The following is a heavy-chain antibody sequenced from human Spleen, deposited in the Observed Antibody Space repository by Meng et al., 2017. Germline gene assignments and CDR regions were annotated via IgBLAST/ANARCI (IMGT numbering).Heavy chain of an antibody. Sequence: QWRLLRSGVGVSKPGSSVKVSCKPSGGSFSSYTFSWVRQAPGQRPEWMGAIIPICGRTNYAQKFQGRVTMTADESTSTAYMELSSLRSEDTAVYYCARHLGGSSWPYFDYWGQGTLVTVSS. D-gene: IGHD6-13*01. CDR1: GGSFSSYT. J-gene: IGHJ4*02. CDR2: IIPICGRT. V-gene: IGHV1-69*01. CDR3: ARHLGGSSWPYFDY.